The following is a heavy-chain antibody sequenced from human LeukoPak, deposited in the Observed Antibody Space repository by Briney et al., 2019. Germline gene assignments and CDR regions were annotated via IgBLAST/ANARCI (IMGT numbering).Heavy chain of an antibody. V-gene: IGHV3-74*01. CDR3: ASEGVVVDTIGSFDY. J-gene: IGHJ4*02. CDR1: GFTFSRYW. CDR2: VNNDGSDT. D-gene: IGHD5-12*01. Sequence: GGSLRLSCEASGFTFSRYWMHWVRQAPGKGLVWVSRVNNDGSDTNYADSVKGRFIISRDNAKNTLYLQMSSLRAEDTAVYYCASEGVVVDTIGSFDYWGQGTLVTVSS.